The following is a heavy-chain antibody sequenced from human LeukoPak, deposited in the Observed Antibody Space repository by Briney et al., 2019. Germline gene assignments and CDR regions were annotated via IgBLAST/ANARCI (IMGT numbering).Heavy chain of an antibody. CDR3: ARPAAGRIAVAVCAFDI. CDR2: IYPGDSDT. V-gene: IGHV5-51*01. J-gene: IGHJ3*02. CDR1: GYSFTSYW. Sequence: GESLKISCKGSGYSFTSYWIGWVRQMPGKGLERMGIIYPGDSDTRYSPSFQGQVTISADKSISTAYLQWSSLKASDTAMYYCARPAAGRIAVAVCAFDIWGQGTMVTVSS. D-gene: IGHD6-19*01.